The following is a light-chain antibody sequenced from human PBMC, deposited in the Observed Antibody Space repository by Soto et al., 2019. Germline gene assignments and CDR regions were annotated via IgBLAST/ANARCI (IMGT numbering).Light chain of an antibody. V-gene: IGLV2-23*02. J-gene: IGLJ3*02. CDR1: SSDVGGYNY. CDR3: CSYAGSSSWV. CDR2: DVT. Sequence: QSALTQPASVSGSPGQSITISCTGTSSDVGGYNYVSWFQQHPGKAPKLLIYDVTDRPSGVSIRFSGSKSGNTASLTISGLQAEDEADYYCCSYAGSSSWVFGGGTKVTVL.